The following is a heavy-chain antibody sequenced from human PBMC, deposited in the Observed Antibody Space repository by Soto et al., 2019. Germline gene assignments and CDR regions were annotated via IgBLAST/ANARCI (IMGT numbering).Heavy chain of an antibody. CDR3: AAYRGFGVLLFSSYSGMDV. Sequence: GGSLRLSCAASGFTFSSYSMNWVRQAPGKGLDWVSYISSSSSTIYYADSVKGRFTISRDNAKNSLYLQMNSLRAEDTAVYYCAAYRGFGVLLFSSYSGMDVWGQGNTLTISS. V-gene: IGHV3-48*01. D-gene: IGHD3-10*01. CDR1: GFTFSSYS. J-gene: IGHJ6*02. CDR2: ISSSSSTI.